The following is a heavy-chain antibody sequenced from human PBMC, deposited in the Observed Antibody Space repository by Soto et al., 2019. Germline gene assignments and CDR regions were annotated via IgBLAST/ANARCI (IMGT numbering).Heavy chain of an antibody. J-gene: IGHJ4*02. V-gene: IGHV4-61*01. CDR1: GGSVSSGSYY. Sequence: SETLSLTCTVSGGSVSSGSYYWSWIRQPPGKGLEWIGYIYYSGSTNYNPSLKSRVTISVDTSKNQFSLKLSSVTAADTAVYYCARDGYNRLDYWGQGTLVTVSS. D-gene: IGHD5-12*01. CDR2: IYYSGST. CDR3: ARDGYNRLDY.